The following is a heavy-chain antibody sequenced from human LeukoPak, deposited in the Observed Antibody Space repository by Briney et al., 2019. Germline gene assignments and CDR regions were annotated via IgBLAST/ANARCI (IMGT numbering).Heavy chain of an antibody. J-gene: IGHJ4*02. V-gene: IGHV3-23*01. D-gene: IGHD1-1*01. CDR1: GFTFSTYV. CDR3: AKGNWRYFDY. CDR2: ISGSGGST. Sequence: GGSLRLSCAASGFTFSTYVMSWVRQAPGKGLEWVSAISGSGGSTYYADSVKGRFTISRDNSKNTLYLQMNSLGADDTAVYYCAKGNWRYFDYWGQGTLVAVSS.